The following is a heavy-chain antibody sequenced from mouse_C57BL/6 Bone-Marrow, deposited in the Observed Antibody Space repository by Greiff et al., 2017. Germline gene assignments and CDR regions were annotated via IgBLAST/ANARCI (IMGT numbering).Heavy chain of an antibody. CDR2: IDPSDSYT. CDR1: GYTFTSYW. J-gene: IGHJ4*01. V-gene: IGHV1-59*01. CDR3: ARGYSNYDYAMDY. D-gene: IGHD2-5*01. Sequence: QVHVKQPGAELVRPGTSVKLSCKASGYTFTSYWMHWVKQRPGQGLEWIGVIDPSDSYTNYNQKFKGKATLTVDTSSSTAYMQLSSLTSEDSAVYYCARGYSNYDYAMDYWGQGTSVTVSS.